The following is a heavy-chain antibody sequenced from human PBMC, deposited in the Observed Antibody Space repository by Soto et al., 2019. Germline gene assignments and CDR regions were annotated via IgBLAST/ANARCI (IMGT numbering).Heavy chain of an antibody. CDR1: GGSISSSSCY. CDR2: IYYSGST. V-gene: IGHV4-39*01. J-gene: IGHJ4*02. CDR3: ATLRYSKLDY. Sequence: QLQLQESGPGLVKPSETLSLTCTVSGGSISSSSCYWGWIRQPPGKGLEWIGSIYYSGSTYSNPSLKSRVTISVDTSKNQFSLKLSSVTAADTAVYYCATLRYSKLDYWGQGTLVTVSS. D-gene: IGHD4-4*01.